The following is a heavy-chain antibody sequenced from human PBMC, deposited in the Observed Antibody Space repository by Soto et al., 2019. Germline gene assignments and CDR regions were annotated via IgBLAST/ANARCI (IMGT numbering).Heavy chain of an antibody. CDR1: GFTFSGHA. D-gene: IGHD3-3*01. V-gene: IGHV3-23*01. Sequence: EVQLLESGGGLVPPGGSLRLSCAASGFTFSGHAMNWVRQAPGKGLEWVSGISGSGGITDYGDSVKGRFTISRDNSKNSLFLQMNRLRAEDTAVYYCARDAFGFGRPVDYWGHGTLVTVAS. J-gene: IGHJ4*01. CDR3: ARDAFGFGRPVDY. CDR2: ISGSGGIT.